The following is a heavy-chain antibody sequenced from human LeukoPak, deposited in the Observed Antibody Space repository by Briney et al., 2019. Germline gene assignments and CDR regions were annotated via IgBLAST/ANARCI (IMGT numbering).Heavy chain of an antibody. CDR2: VNHSGST. V-gene: IGHV4-34*01. Sequence: SETLSLTCAVHGGPFSGYSWNWIRQPPGMGLEWIGEVNHSGSTNYNPSLKSRVTISVDTAKNQFSLKLSSVTAADTSVYYCARGGYSGYRSRFEYWGQGTLVTVSS. D-gene: IGHD5-12*01. CDR3: ARGGYSGYRSRFEY. CDR1: GGPFSGYS. J-gene: IGHJ4*02.